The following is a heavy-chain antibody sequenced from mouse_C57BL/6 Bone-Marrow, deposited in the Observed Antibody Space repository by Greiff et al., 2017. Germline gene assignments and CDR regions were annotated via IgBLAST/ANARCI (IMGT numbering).Heavy chain of an antibody. J-gene: IGHJ2*01. Sequence: QVQLQQPGAELVKPGASVKLSCKASGYTFTSYWMHWVKQRPGQGLEWIGMIHPNSGSTNYNEKFKSKATLTVDKSSSTAYMQLSSLTSADSAVYYGARGETMVTAGYFDYWGQGTTLTVSS. V-gene: IGHV1-64*01. CDR2: IHPNSGST. D-gene: IGHD2-2*01. CDR1: GYTFTSYW. CDR3: ARGETMVTAGYFDY.